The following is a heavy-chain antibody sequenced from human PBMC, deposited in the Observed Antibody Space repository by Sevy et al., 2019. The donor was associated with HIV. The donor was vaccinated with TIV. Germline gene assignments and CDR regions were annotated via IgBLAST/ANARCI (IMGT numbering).Heavy chain of an antibody. V-gene: IGHV1-2*06. CDR2: INPNSGGT. J-gene: IGHJ5*02. D-gene: IGHD3-3*01. CDR3: ARGSGTYTIFGVVIIRGGSNWFDP. Sequence: ASVKVSCKASGYTFTGYYMHWVRQAPGQGLEWMGRINPNSGGTNYAQKFQGRVTMTRDTSISTAYMELSRLRSDDTAVDYCARGSGTYTIFGVVIIRGGSNWFDPWGQGTLVTVSS. CDR1: GYTFTGYY.